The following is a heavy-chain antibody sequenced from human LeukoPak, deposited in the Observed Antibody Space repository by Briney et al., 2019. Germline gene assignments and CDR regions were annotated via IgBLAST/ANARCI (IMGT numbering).Heavy chain of an antibody. CDR2: IYTSGST. CDR1: GGSISSYY. J-gene: IGHJ5*02. V-gene: IGHV4-4*07. CDR3: ARDGSSSWYGDWLDP. Sequence: KPSETLSLTCTVSGGSISSYYWSWIRQPAGKGLEWIGRIYTSGSTNYNPSLKSRVTMSVDTSKNQFSLKLSSVTAADTAVYYCARDGSSSWYGDWLDPWGQGTLVTVSS. D-gene: IGHD6-13*01.